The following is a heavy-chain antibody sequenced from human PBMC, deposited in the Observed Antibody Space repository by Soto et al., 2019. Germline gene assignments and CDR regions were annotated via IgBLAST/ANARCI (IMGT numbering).Heavy chain of an antibody. V-gene: IGHV4-34*01. CDR3: ARGRCSSTSCSSGPSNHPAYNWFAL. CDR1: GGSCSGYY. CDR2: INHSGST. D-gene: IGHD2-2*01. J-gene: IGHJ5*02. Sequence: PPETLSLTCAVYGGSCSGYYWSWIRQPPGKGLEWIGEINHSGSTNYNPSLKSRVTISVDTSKNQFSLKLSSVTAADTAVYYCARGRCSSTSCSSGPSNHPAYNWFALPAQGTLVTVSS.